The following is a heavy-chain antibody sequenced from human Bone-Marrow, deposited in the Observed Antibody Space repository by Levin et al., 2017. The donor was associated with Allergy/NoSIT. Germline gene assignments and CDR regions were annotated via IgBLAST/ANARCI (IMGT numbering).Heavy chain of an antibody. J-gene: IGHJ5*02. CDR1: GFTFSNSW. D-gene: IGHD5-24*01. V-gene: IGHV3-7*01. CDR3: ARDQFRRATIGARWFDP. CDR2: IKEDGSEK. Sequence: GGSLRLSCAASGFTFSNSWMSWVRQAPGKGLEWVANIKEDGSEKYYVDSVKGRFTISRDNAKNSLSVQLTSLRAEDTAVYYCARDQFRRATIGARWFDPWGQGTLVTVSS.